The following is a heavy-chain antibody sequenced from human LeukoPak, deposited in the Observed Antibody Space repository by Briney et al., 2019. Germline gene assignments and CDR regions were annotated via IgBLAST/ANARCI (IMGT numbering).Heavy chain of an antibody. CDR1: GGSISSYY. D-gene: IGHD3-16*02. Sequence: SETLSLTCTVSGGSISSYYWSWIQQPPGKGLEWIGYIYYSGSTNYNPSLKSRVTISVDTSKNQFSLKLSSVTAADTAVYYCASGGGDYDYVWGSYRLYYFDYWGQGTLVTVSS. CDR2: IYYSGST. J-gene: IGHJ4*02. V-gene: IGHV4-59*01. CDR3: ASGGGDYDYVWGSYRLYYFDY.